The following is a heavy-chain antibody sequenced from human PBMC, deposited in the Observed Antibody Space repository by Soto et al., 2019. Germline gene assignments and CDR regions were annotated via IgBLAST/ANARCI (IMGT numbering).Heavy chain of an antibody. CDR3: ARDPYYYDSSGYYSVAFDI. D-gene: IGHD3-22*01. CDR1: GDSVSSNSAG. V-gene: IGHV6-1*01. CDR2: TYYRSKWYY. Sequence: SQTLSLTCAITGDSVSSNSAGWSWVRQSPSRGLEWLGRTYYRSKWYYEYAVSVRGRITINPDTSKNQYSLQLSSVTAADTAVYYCARDPYYYDSSGYYSVAFDIWGQGXMVTV. J-gene: IGHJ3*02.